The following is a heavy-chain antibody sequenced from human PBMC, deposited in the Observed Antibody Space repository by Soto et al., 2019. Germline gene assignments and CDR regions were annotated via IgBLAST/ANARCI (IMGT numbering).Heavy chain of an antibody. CDR1: GFTFSNFG. V-gene: IGHV3-23*01. D-gene: IGHD3-3*01. J-gene: IGHJ6*02. CDR3: ARSIFGVVIYYYGMDV. Sequence: GGSLRLSCEASGFTFSNFGMSWVRQAPGKGLEWVSGLTGNGGTTYYADSVKGRFTISRDNAKNSLYLQMNSLRAEDTAVYYCARSIFGVVIYYYGMDVWGQGTTVTVSS. CDR2: LTGNGGTT.